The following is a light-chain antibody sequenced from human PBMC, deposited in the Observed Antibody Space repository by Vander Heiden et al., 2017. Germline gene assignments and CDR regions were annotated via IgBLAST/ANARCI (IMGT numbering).Light chain of an antibody. Sequence: IQLTQPPSSLSASVGDRVTITCQASQDISNYLNWYQQKPGKAPKLLIYDASNLETGVPSRFSGSGSGTDFTFTISSLQPEDIATYYCQQYDNLPRTFGQGTRLEIK. CDR3: QQYDNLPRT. CDR1: QDISNY. J-gene: IGKJ5*01. V-gene: IGKV1-33*01. CDR2: DAS.